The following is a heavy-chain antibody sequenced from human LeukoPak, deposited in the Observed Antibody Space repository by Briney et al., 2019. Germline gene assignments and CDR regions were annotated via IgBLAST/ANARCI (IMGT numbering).Heavy chain of an antibody. CDR1: GYTFTTYG. V-gene: IGHV1-18*01. D-gene: IGHD3-22*01. CDR2: IRAFNGNT. Sequence: ASVKVSCKSSGYTFTTYGITWVRQAPGQGLEWMGWIRAFNGNTNYAQKLQGRVTMSTDTPTSTAYMDLRSLRSDDTAVYYCARLTGYYDSSGYSFDYWGQGTLVTVSS. J-gene: IGHJ4*02. CDR3: ARLTGYYDSSGYSFDY.